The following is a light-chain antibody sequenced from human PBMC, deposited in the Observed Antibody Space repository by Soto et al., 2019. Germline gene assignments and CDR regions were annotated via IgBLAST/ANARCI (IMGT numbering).Light chain of an antibody. CDR3: SSYTSSSTPYV. Sequence: QSVLTQPASVSGSPGQSITISCTGTSSDVGAYNYVSWYQQHPGTAHKLMIYDVSNRPSGVSNRFSGSKYGNTASLTISGLQAEDEADYYCSSYTSSSTPYVFGSGTKVTVL. CDR2: DVS. J-gene: IGLJ1*01. V-gene: IGLV2-14*01. CDR1: SSDVGAYNY.